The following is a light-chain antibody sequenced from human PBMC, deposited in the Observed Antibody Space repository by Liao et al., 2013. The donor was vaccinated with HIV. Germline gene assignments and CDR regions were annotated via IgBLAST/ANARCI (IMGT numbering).Light chain of an antibody. V-gene: IGLV3-21*04. J-gene: IGLJ1*01. CDR1: NIESKS. CDR2: YDS. Sequence: SYELTQPPSVSVAPGKTASITCGGDNIESKSVHWCQQKPGQAPVMVIYYDSDRPSGIPERFSGSNSGNTATLTVSRVEAGDEADYFCQVWDSTSDRYVFGTGTRVTVL. CDR3: QVWDSTSDRYV.